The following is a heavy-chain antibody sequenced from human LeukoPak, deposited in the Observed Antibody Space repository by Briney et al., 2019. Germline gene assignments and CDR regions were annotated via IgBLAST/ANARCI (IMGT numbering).Heavy chain of an antibody. CDR3: ATDGIPSATALAN. V-gene: IGHV3-30*02. CDR1: GFTFSHYG. D-gene: IGHD2/OR15-2a*01. CDR2: IKYDGSKI. J-gene: IGHJ4*02. Sequence: SGGSLRLSCETSGFTFSHYGIHWVRQVPGMGREWVAFIKYDGSKIYYAESVQGRFTISRDNSKNNLFLQMTRMRPQDTAVYYCATDGIPSATALANWGQGTLVTVSS.